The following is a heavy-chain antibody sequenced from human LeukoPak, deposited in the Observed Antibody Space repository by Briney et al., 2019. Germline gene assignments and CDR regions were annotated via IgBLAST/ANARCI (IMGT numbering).Heavy chain of an antibody. V-gene: IGHV4-59*01. CDR1: GGSISSDY. CDR3: ARSFTISSFDP. Sequence: PSETLSLTCSVSGGSISSDYWSWIRQPPVKGLEWIGYMYYTGSTNYNPSFKSRVTISLATSKTQFSLKLSSVTPADTAVYYCARSFTISSFDPWGQGTLVTVSS. D-gene: IGHD3-10*01. CDR2: MYYTGST. J-gene: IGHJ5*02.